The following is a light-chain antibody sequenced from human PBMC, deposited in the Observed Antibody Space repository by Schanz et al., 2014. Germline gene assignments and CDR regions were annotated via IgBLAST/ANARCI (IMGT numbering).Light chain of an antibody. CDR2: DAS. CDR3: QQRSNWPLT. Sequence: EIVLTQSPATLSLSPGERATLSCRASQSVSSNLAWYQQKPGQAPRLLIYDASTRATAIPDRFSGSGSGTDFTLTINSLEPEDFAVYYCQQRSNWPLTFGGGTKVEVK. V-gene: IGKV3-11*01. CDR1: QSVSSN. J-gene: IGKJ4*01.